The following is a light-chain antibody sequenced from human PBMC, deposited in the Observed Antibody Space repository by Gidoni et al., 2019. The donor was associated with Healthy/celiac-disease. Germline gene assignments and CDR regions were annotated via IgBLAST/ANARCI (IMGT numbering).Light chain of an antibody. V-gene: IGKV3-11*01. CDR2: GAS. Sequence: EIVLTQSPATLSLSPGERATLSCRASQSVSSYLAWYQQKPGQAPRLLIYGASNRATGIQARFSGSGSGTDFTLTISSLEPEDFAVYYCHQRSNWPTFGQGTKLEIK. CDR3: HQRSNWPT. J-gene: IGKJ2*01. CDR1: QSVSSY.